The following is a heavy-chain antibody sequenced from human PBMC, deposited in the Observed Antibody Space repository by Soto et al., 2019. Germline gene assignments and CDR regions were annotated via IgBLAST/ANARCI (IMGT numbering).Heavy chain of an antibody. CDR2: INAGNGNT. J-gene: IGHJ4*02. Sequence: ASVKVSCKASGYTFTSYYMHWVRQAPGQRLEWMGWINAGNGNTKYSQKFQGRVTITRDTSASTVYMELSSLRSEDTAVYYCARPGTNYYDSSGYYTKYDYWGQGTLVTVSS. D-gene: IGHD3-22*01. CDR3: ARPGTNYYDSSGYYTKYDY. V-gene: IGHV1-3*01. CDR1: GYTFTSYY.